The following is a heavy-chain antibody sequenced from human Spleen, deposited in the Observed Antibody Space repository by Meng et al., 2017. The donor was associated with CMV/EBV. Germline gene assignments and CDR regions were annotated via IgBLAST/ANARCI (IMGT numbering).Heavy chain of an antibody. D-gene: IGHD6-13*01. J-gene: IGHJ6*02. CDR1: EFSFSTYS. V-gene: IGHV3-30*03. CDR3: ARGSRPYYYYYGMDV. CDR2: ISYDAGNK. Sequence: GGSLRLSCVVSEFSFSTYSINWVRQAPGKGLGWVAVISYDAGNKFYADSVKGRFTISRDNSKNTLYLQMNSLRPDDTSVYYCARGSRPYYYYYGMDVWGQGTTVTVSS.